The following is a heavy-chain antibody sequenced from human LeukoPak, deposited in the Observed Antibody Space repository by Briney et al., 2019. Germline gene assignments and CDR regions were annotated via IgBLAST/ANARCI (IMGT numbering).Heavy chain of an antibody. Sequence: SETLSLTCTVSGGSISSSYWSWIRQPPGKGLDWIGYTYYSGSTNYNPSLKSRVTISVDTSKNQFSLKLSSVTAADTAVYYCARARYGSSPFDYWGQGTLVTVSS. CDR2: TYYSGST. CDR3: ARARYGSSPFDY. D-gene: IGHD6-6*01. V-gene: IGHV4-59*01. J-gene: IGHJ4*02. CDR1: GGSISSSY.